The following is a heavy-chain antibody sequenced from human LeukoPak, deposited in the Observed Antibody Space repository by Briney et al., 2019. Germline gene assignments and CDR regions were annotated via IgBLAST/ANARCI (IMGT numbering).Heavy chain of an antibody. D-gene: IGHD3-22*01. CDR1: SYSISSDYY. J-gene: IGHJ4*02. V-gene: IGHV4-38-2*01. CDR3: ARVTYYYDSTDYYGFFDY. Sequence: PSETLSLTCGVSSYSISSDYYWGWIRQPPGKGLEWLGSIYHSGSTSYNPSLKSRVTISVDTSKNQFSLKLSSVTAADTAVYYCARVTYYYDSTDYYGFFDYWGQGTLVTDSS. CDR2: IYHSGST.